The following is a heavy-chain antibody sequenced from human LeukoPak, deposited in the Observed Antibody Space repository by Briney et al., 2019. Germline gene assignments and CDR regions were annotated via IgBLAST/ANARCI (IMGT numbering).Heavy chain of an antibody. Sequence: ASVKVSCKASGYTFTSYGISWVRQAPGQGLEWMGWISAYNGNTNYAQKFQGRVTITADKSTSTAYMELSSLRSEDTAVYYCAREPRIAVAGSWGQGTLVTVSS. V-gene: IGHV1-18*01. J-gene: IGHJ4*02. D-gene: IGHD6-19*01. CDR3: AREPRIAVAGS. CDR2: ISAYNGNT. CDR1: GYTFTSYG.